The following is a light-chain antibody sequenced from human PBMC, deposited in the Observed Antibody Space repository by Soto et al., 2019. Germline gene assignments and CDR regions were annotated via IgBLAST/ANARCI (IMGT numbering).Light chain of an antibody. CDR2: DAS. CDR1: QSISSW. Sequence: DIQMTQSPSTLSASVGDRVTITCRASQSISSWLAWYQQKPGKAPKLLIYDASSLESGVPTRFSGSGSGSEFTLTISSLKPDDLATYYCQQYNSYSYTFSQGTKLEIK. CDR3: QQYNSYSYT. J-gene: IGKJ2*01. V-gene: IGKV1-5*01.